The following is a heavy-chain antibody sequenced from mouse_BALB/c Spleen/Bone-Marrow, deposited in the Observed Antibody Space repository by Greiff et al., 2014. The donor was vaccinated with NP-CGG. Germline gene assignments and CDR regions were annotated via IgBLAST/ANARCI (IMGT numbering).Heavy chain of an antibody. V-gene: IGHV1-69*02. CDR1: GYTFTSYW. CDR3: ARRELGPRWFTY. D-gene: IGHD3-1*01. CDR2: IDPSDSYT. Sequence: VQLQQSGAEFVKPGASVKLSYKASGYTFTSYWMHWVKQRPGQGLEWIGEIDPSDSYTNYNQKFKGKATLTVDKSSSTAYMQLSSLTSEDSAVYYCARRELGPRWFTYWGQGTLVTVSA. J-gene: IGHJ3*01.